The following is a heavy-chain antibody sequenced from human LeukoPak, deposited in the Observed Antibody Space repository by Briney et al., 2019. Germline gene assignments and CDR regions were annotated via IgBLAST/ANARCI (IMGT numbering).Heavy chain of an antibody. D-gene: IGHD4-17*01. V-gene: IGHV1-69*05. CDR2: IIPIFGTA. J-gene: IGHJ4*02. Sequence: SVKVSCKASGGTFSSYAISWVRQAPGQGLEWMGRIIPIFGTANYAQKFQGRVTITTDESTSTAYMELSSLRSEDTAVYYCATVGASHYGDWYFAYWGQGTLVTVSS. CDR1: GGTFSSYA. CDR3: ATVGASHYGDWYFAY.